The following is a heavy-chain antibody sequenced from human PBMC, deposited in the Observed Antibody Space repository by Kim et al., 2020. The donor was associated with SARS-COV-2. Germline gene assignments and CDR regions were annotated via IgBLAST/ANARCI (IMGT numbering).Heavy chain of an antibody. V-gene: IGHV1-24*01. CDR3: ATVVPAAILRGGWWFDP. CDR2: FDPEDGET. CDR1: GYTLTELS. D-gene: IGHD2-2*02. Sequence: ASVKVSCKVSGYTLTELSMHWVRQAPGKGLEWMGGFDPEDGETIYAQKFQGRVTMTEDTSTDTAYMELSSLRSEDTAVYYCATVVPAAILRGGWWFDPWGQGTLVTGSS. J-gene: IGHJ5*02.